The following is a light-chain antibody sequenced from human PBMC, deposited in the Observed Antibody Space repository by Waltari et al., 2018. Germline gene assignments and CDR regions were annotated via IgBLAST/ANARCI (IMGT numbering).Light chain of an antibody. CDR2: DAS. J-gene: IGKJ4*02. Sequence: ELVLTQSPATLSLSPGERATLSCRASQRVSSYLAWYQQKPGQAPRLLIYDASNRATGIPARFSGSGSGIDFTLTISSLEPEDFAVYYCQQRSNWPPRFGGGTKVEIK. V-gene: IGKV3-11*01. CDR1: QRVSSY. CDR3: QQRSNWPPR.